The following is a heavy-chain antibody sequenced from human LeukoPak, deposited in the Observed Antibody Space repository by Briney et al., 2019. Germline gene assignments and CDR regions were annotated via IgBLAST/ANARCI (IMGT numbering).Heavy chain of an antibody. Sequence: PSQTLSLTCTVSGGSISSGGYYWSWIRQHPGKGLEWIGYIYYSGSTYYNPSLKSRVTISVDTSKNQFSLKLSSVTAADTAVYYCARGWLRSDYYYYGMDVWGRGTTVTVSS. J-gene: IGHJ6*02. V-gene: IGHV4-31*03. CDR2: IYYSGST. D-gene: IGHD5-12*01. CDR1: GGSISSGGYY. CDR3: ARGWLRSDYYYYGMDV.